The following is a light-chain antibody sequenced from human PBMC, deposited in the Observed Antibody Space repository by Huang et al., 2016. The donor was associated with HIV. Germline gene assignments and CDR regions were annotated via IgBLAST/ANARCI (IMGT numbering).Light chain of an antibody. CDR3: LQDYNYPKT. J-gene: IGKJ1*01. V-gene: IGKV1-6*01. Sequence: AIQMTQSPSSLSASVGDRVTFTCRASQDIRNDLGWYQQKPGKPPKLLISTAASLQSGVPSRFSGRGSGTHCTRTISSLQPEDFATYYCLQDYNYPKTFGQGTKVEIK. CDR1: QDIRND. CDR2: TAA.